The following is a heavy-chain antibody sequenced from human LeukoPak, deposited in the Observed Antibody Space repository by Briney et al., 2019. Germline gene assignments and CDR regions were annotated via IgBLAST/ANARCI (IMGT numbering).Heavy chain of an antibody. CDR2: IRSSGSTI. Sequence: GGSLRLSCAASGFTFSNYDMNWVRQAPGKGLEWVSYIRSSGSTIYYADSVKGRFTISRDNAKNSLFLQMNSLRAEDTAVYYCARTRNNYGLGYWGQGTLVTVSS. CDR1: GFTFSNYD. J-gene: IGHJ4*02. D-gene: IGHD3-10*01. V-gene: IGHV3-48*03. CDR3: ARTRNNYGLGY.